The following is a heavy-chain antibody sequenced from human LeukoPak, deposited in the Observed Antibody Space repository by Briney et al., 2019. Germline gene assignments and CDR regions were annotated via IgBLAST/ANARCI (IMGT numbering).Heavy chain of an antibody. V-gene: IGHV1-69*13. CDR1: GGTFSSYA. Sequence: SVKVSCKASGGTFSSYAISWVRQAPGQGLEWMGGIIPIFGTANYAQKFQGRVTITADESTSTAYMELSSLRSEDTAVYYCARGCGIAAAEGCFQHWGQGTLVTVSS. CDR3: ARGCGIAAAEGCFQH. D-gene: IGHD6-13*01. J-gene: IGHJ1*01. CDR2: IIPIFGTA.